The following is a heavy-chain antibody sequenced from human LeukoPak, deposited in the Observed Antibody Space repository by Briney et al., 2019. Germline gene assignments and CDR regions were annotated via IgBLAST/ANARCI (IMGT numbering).Heavy chain of an antibody. CDR2: IGWHARFT. J-gene: IGHJ4*02. D-gene: IGHD3-16*01. Sequence: GGPLRLFCAPPGFTFDDYDMDWVRQVPGMGLDWVAGIGWHARFTSYADSMKGRFTISRDNAGNSLYLQMNGLSAADTALYYCVRVQQYDVFDYWGPGTLVTVSS. CDR1: GFTFDDYD. CDR3: VRVQQYDVFDY. V-gene: IGHV3-20*04.